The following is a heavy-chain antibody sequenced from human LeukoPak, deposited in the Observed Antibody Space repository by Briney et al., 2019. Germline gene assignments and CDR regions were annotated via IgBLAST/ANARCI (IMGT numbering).Heavy chain of an antibody. Sequence: GGSLRLSCAASGFXFSSYWIHWVRQAPGKGLIWVSRVDHGGSGTVYADSVKGRFTISRNNAKNTLYLQMNSLRAEDTAVYYCVREVSGDPWHNWFDPWGQGTLVTVSS. CDR1: GFXFSSYW. D-gene: IGHD4-17*01. J-gene: IGHJ5*02. V-gene: IGHV3-74*03. CDR3: VREVSGDPWHNWFDP. CDR2: VDHGGSGT.